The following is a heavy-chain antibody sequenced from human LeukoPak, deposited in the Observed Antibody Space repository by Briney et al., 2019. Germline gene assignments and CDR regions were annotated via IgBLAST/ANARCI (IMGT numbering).Heavy chain of an antibody. CDR3: AREGSSGWPVGGNYFDY. J-gene: IGHJ4*02. Sequence: SVKVSCKASGGTFSSYAISWVRQAPGQGLEWMGGIIPIFGTANYAQKFQGRVTITTDESTSTAYMELSSLRSEDTAVYYCAREGSSGWPVGGNYFDYWGQGTLVTVSS. CDR2: IIPIFGTA. D-gene: IGHD6-19*01. V-gene: IGHV1-69*05. CDR1: GGTFSSYA.